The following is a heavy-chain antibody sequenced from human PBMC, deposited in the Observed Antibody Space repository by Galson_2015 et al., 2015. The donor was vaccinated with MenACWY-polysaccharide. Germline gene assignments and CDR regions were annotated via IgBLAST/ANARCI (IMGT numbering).Heavy chain of an antibody. V-gene: IGHV3-30*02. Sequence: SLRLSCAASGFTFSSYGMHWVRQAPGKGLEGVAFIRYDGSNKYYADSVKGRFTISRDNSKNTLYLQMNSLRAEDTAVYYCAKESRTYYCSGGSCYTSSYWYFDLWGRGTLVSVSS. CDR3: AKESRTYYCSGGSCYTSSYWYFDL. J-gene: IGHJ2*01. D-gene: IGHD2-15*01. CDR1: GFTFSSYG. CDR2: IRYDGSNK.